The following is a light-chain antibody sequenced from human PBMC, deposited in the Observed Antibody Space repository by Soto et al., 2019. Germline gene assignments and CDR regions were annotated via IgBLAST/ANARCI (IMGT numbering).Light chain of an antibody. V-gene: IGKV3-20*01. CDR3: QQYGRLPGT. Sequence: VLTQSPGTLSLSPGERVSLSCRASQKVTSDFLAWYQQRPGQAPRLLISSASSRATGIPDRFSGSGSGTDFTRTINGLESEDVAVYYCQQYGRLPGTFGQGTKVEIK. CDR1: QKVTSDF. CDR2: SAS. J-gene: IGKJ1*01.